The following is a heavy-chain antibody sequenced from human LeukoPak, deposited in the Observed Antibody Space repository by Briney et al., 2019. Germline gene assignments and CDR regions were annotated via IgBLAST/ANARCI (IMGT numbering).Heavy chain of an antibody. CDR3: ARDDPDSSGYYGGY. CDR1: GGTFSSYA. D-gene: IGHD3-22*01. Sequence: SVKVSCKASGGTFSSYAISWVRQAPGQGLEWMGRIIPILGIANYAQKFQGRVTITADKSTSTAYMELSSLRSEDTAVYYCARDDPDSSGYYGGYWGQGTLVTVSS. V-gene: IGHV1-69*04. J-gene: IGHJ4*02. CDR2: IIPILGIA.